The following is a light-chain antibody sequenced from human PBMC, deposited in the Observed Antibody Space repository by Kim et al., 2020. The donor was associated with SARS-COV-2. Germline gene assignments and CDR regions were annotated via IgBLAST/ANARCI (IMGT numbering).Light chain of an antibody. V-gene: IGLV2-14*01. CDR1: SSDVGGYNY. CDR2: DVS. Sequence: QSALTQPASVSGSPGQSITISCTGTSSDVGGYNYVSWYQQHPGKAPKLMIYDVSRRPSGVSSHFSGSKSGNTASLTISGLQADDEADYYCSSYTSSSTWVFGGGTQLTVL. J-gene: IGLJ3*02. CDR3: SSYTSSSTWV.